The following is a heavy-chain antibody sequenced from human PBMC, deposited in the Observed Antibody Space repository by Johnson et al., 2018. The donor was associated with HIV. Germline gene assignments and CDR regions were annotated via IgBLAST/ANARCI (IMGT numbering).Heavy chain of an antibody. V-gene: IGHV3-66*01. Sequence: VQLVESGGGLVKPGGSLALSCAASGFTFSDAWMNWVRQAPGKGLEWVSVIYSGGSTYYADSVKGRFTISRDNSKNTLYLQMNSLRADDTAVYYCAKDRFTVTDAFDIWGQGTMVTVSS. CDR1: GFTFSDAW. J-gene: IGHJ3*02. D-gene: IGHD4-17*01. CDR2: IYSGGST. CDR3: AKDRFTVTDAFDI.